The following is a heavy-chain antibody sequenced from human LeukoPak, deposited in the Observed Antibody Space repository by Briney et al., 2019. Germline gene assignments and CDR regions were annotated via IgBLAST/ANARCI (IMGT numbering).Heavy chain of an antibody. V-gene: IGHV5-51*01. CDR1: GYSFTSYW. D-gene: IGHD5-18*01. Sequence: GESLEISCKASGYSFTSYWIGWGRPMPGKGLEWMGIIDPSDSETRYTPSFQGQATISVDKSPTTAYLQWNSLKASDTAMYYCARQTAMGRSGDYWGQGTLVTVSS. J-gene: IGHJ4*02. CDR3: ARQTAMGRSGDY. CDR2: IDPSDSET.